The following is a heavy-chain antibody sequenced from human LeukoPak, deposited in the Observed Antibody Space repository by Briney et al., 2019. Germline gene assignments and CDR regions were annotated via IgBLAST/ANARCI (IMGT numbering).Heavy chain of an antibody. CDR2: MNPNSGNT. V-gene: IGHV1-8*01. Sequence: ASVKVSCKASGYTFTSYDINWVRQATGQGLEWMGWMNPNSGNTGYAQKFQGRVTMTRNTSISTAYMELSSLRSEDTAVYYWTRRRYNWNYRGGFDYWGQGTLVTVSS. D-gene: IGHD1-7*01. CDR1: GYTFTSYD. J-gene: IGHJ4*02. CDR3: TRRRYNWNYRGGFDY.